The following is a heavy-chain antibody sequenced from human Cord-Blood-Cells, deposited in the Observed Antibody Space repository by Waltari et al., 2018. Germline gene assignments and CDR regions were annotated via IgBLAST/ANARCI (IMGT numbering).Heavy chain of an antibody. CDR2: IWYDGSNK. CDR3: ARAQPPYYYDSSGYYYNWFDP. D-gene: IGHD3-22*01. Sequence: QVRLVGSGGGVVQPGGSLRLNWAAHGSTFRSYGLHWVSQAPGKGREWVAVIWYDGSNKFYADSVKGRFTISRDNSKNTLYLQMNSLRAEDTAVYYCARAQPPYYYDSSGYYYNWFDPWGQGTLVTVSS. V-gene: IGHV3-33*01. J-gene: IGHJ5*02. CDR1: GSTFRSYG.